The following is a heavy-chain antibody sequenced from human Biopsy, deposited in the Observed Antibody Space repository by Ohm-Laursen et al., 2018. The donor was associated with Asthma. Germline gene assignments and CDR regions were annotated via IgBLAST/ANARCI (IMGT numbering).Heavy chain of an antibody. V-gene: IGHV1-2*06. CDR1: GYTFIGCH. CDR2: INPNRGGT. D-gene: IGHD6-13*01. J-gene: IGHJ5*02. CDR3: ARGQKSAGDRWFDP. Sequence: ASVKVSCKTSGYTFIGCHIHWMRQAPGQGLEWMGRINPNRGGTNYAQKFQGRVTMTRGTSISTAYMEVSRLRSDDTAVYYCARGQKSAGDRWFDPWGQGTLVTVSS.